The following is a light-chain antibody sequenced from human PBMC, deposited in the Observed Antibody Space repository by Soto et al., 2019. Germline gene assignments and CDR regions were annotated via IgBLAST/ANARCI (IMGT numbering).Light chain of an antibody. V-gene: IGKV3-11*01. CDR2: DAS. J-gene: IGKJ4*01. CDR3: HQRSKWPLT. Sequence: ESVLAQAPGGLSLSPGEIATLCCRASQSVDHGYLAWYHQNPGQAPRLIIYDASNSATDILARFSGSGSGTDFILTISSLDAEDVAVYYCHQRSKWPLTFGGGTKVDIK. CDR1: QSVDHGY.